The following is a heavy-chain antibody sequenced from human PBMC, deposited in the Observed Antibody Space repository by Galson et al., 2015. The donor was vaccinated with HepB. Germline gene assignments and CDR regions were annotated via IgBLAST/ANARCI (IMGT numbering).Heavy chain of an antibody. V-gene: IGHV4-34*01. CDR2: INHSGST. Sequence: SETLSLTCAVYGGSFSGYYWSWIRQPPGKGLEWIGEINHSGSTNYNPSLKSRVTISVDTSKNQFPLKLSSVTAADTAVYYCARGYISTVVTQYYFDYWGQGTLVTVSS. J-gene: IGHJ4*02. CDR1: GGSFSGYY. D-gene: IGHD4-23*01. CDR3: ARGYISTVVTQYYFDY.